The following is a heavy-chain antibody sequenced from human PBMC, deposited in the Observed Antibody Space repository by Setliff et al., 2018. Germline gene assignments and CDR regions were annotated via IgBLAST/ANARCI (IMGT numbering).Heavy chain of an antibody. CDR2: INHSGST. J-gene: IGHJ4*02. CDR3: ARTPDGFLGDGYNLNTLRYFDS. D-gene: IGHD3-3*01. CDR1: GGSFSGYY. V-gene: IGHV4-34*01. Sequence: PSETLSLTCAVYGGSFSGYYWSWIRQPPGKGLEWIGEINHSGSTNYNPSLKSRVTISVDTSKNQFSLKLSSVTAADTAVYYCARTPDGFLGDGYNLNTLRYFDSWGQGTLVTVSS.